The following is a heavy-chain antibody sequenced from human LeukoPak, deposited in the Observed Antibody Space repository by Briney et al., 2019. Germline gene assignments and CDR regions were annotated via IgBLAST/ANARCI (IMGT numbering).Heavy chain of an antibody. Sequence: SETLSLTCAVYGGSFSGYYWSWIRQPPRKGLEWIGEINHSGSTNYNPSLKSRVTISVDTSKNQFSLKLSSVTAADTAVYYCARAYYYDSSGFMYYFDYWGQGTLVTVSS. V-gene: IGHV4-34*01. CDR1: GGSFSGYY. CDR3: ARAYYYDSSGFMYYFDY. J-gene: IGHJ4*02. D-gene: IGHD3-22*01. CDR2: INHSGST.